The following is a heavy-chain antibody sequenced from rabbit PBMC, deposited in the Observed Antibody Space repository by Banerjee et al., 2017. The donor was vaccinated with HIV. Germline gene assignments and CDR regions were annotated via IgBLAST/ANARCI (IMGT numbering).Heavy chain of an antibody. CDR1: GFSFSSGYW. CDR2: IYTGDDST. V-gene: IGHV1S40*01. Sequence: QSLEESGGDLVKPGASLTLTCTASGFSFSSGYWICWVRQAPGKGLEWIACIYTGDDSTYYASWAKGRFTISKTSSTTVTLQMTSLTAADTATYFCARDPYVFSVGDILNLWGQGTLVTVS. CDR3: ARDPYVFSVGDILNL. J-gene: IGHJ4*01. D-gene: IGHD2-1*01.